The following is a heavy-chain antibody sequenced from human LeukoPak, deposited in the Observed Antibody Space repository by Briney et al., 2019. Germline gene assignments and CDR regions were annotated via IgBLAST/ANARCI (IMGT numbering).Heavy chain of an antibody. V-gene: IGHV3-53*01. CDR3: ARDGLMVRGAAVDY. D-gene: IGHD3-10*01. CDR2: IYSGGST. Sequence: PGGSLRLSCTVSGFSFRNYWMQWVRQAPGKGLEWVSVIYSGGSTYYADSVKGRFTISRDNSKNTLYLQMNSLRAEDTAVYYCARDGLMVRGAAVDYWGQGTLVTVSS. CDR1: GFSFRNYW. J-gene: IGHJ4*02.